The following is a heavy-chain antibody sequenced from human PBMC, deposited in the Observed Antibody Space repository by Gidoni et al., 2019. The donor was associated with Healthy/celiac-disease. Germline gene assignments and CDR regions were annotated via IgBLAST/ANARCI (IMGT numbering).Heavy chain of an antibody. D-gene: IGHD3-10*01. V-gene: IGHV1-3*01. J-gene: IGHJ4*02. CDR2: INAGNGNT. CDR3: ARDPSWFGELLQYYFDY. CDR1: GYTFTSYA. Sequence: QVQLVQSGAEVKKPGASVKVSCKASGYTFTSYAMHWVRQAPGQRLEWMGWINAGNGNTKYSQKFQGRVTITRDTSASTAYMELSSLRSEDTAVYYCARDPSWFGELLQYYFDYWGQGTLVTVSS.